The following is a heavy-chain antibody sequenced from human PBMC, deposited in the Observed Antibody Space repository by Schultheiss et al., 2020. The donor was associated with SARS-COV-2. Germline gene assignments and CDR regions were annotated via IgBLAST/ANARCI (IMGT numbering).Heavy chain of an antibody. CDR3: ARGNYSNSAYYYSAMDV. CDR1: GFTFSSYS. Sequence: GGSLRLSCAASGFTFSSYSMNWVRRAPGEGLEWVSSISSSSGYVYYADSVKGRFTISRDNAENSLYLQMNSLRVEDTAVYYCARGNYSNSAYYYSAMDVWGQGTTVTVSS. V-gene: IGHV3-21*01. J-gene: IGHJ6*02. D-gene: IGHD4-11*01. CDR2: ISSSSGYV.